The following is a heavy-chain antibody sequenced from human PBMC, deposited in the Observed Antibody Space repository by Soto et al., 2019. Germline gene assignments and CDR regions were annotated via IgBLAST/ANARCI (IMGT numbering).Heavy chain of an antibody. CDR1: GGSISRGGYY. CDR3: ARDPGMVRGAGCMDF. D-gene: IGHD3-10*01. CDR2: IYYSGST. Sequence: PSVTLSLTCTVCGGSISRGGYYWSWIRQHPGKGLEWIGYIYYSGSTYYNPSLKSRVTISVDTSKNQFSPKLNSVTPADPAVYYCARDPGMVRGAGCMDFWGQGTTVTVSS. J-gene: IGHJ6*02. V-gene: IGHV4-31*03.